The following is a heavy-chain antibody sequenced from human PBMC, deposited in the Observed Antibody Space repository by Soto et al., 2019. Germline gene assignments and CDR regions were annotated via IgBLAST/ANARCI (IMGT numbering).Heavy chain of an antibody. D-gene: IGHD3-10*01. Sequence: GGSLRLSCAASGLTFSGHWMTWVRQTPGEGLQWVAAIKPDGSETFYVDSVKGRFTISRDNARNSLFLQMDSLRAEDTAVYYCARSLSYYYGSGSYYYYNWFDPWGQGTLVTVSS. CDR2: IKPDGSET. V-gene: IGHV3-7*01. CDR1: GLTFSGHW. J-gene: IGHJ5*02. CDR3: ARSLSYYYGSGSYYYYNWFDP.